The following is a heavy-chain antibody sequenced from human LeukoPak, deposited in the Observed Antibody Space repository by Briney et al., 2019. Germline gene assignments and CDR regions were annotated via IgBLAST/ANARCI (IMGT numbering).Heavy chain of an antibody. CDR2: ISWNSGSI. CDR3: AKDTHITMVRGVIADV. V-gene: IGHV3-9*01. CDR1: GFTFDDYA. D-gene: IGHD3-10*01. J-gene: IGHJ6*02. Sequence: EPGRSLRLSCAASGFTFDDYAMHWVRQAPGKGLEWVSGISWNSGSIGYADSVKGRFTLSRDNAKNSLYLQMNSLRAEDTPFYYCAKDTHITMVRGVIADVWGQGTTVTVSS.